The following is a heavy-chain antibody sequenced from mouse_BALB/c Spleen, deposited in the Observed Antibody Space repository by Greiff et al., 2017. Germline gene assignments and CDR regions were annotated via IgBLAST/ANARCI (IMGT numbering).Heavy chain of an antibody. D-gene: IGHD2-4*01. CDR3: ARGNYDYDDWYFDV. CDR2: IYPGDGDT. CDR1: GYAFSSYW. V-gene: IGHV1-80*01. J-gene: IGHJ1*01. Sequence: VQLQESGAELVRPGSSVKISCKASGYAFSSYWMNWVKQRPGQGLEWIGQIYPGDGDTNYNGKFKGKATLTADKSSSTAYMQLSSLTSEDSAVYFCARGNYDYDDWYFDVWGAGTTVTVSS.